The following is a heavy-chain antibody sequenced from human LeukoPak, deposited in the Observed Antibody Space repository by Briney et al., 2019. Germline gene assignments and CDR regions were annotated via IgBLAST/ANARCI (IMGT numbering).Heavy chain of an antibody. Sequence: ASVKVSCKASGYTFINNWMHWVRQAPGQWLEWVGLINPTGSRTLYAQKFQGRVTMTRDMSTSTDYMELSSLRSEDTAIYYCARDNSVGDNAWWFDPWGQGTLVTVSS. D-gene: IGHD1-26*01. CDR1: GYTFINNW. V-gene: IGHV1-46*01. J-gene: IGHJ5*02. CDR3: ARDNSVGDNAWWFDP. CDR2: INPTGSRT.